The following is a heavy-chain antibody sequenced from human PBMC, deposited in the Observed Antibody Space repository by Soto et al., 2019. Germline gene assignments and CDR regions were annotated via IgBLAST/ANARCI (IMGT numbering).Heavy chain of an antibody. J-gene: IGHJ3*02. V-gene: IGHV1-69*13. Sequence: ASVKVSCKASGGTFSSYAISWVRQAPGQGLEWKGRNIPIFGTANYAQKFQSRVTITADESTSTAYMELSSLRSEDTAVYYCARDPSDTDAFDIWGQGTMVTVSS. CDR3: ARDPSDTDAFDI. D-gene: IGHD5-18*01. CDR1: GGTFSSYA. CDR2: NIPIFGTA.